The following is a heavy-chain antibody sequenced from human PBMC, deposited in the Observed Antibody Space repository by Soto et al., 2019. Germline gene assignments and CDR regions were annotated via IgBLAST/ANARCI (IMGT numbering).Heavy chain of an antibody. CDR2: ISGSGSST. CDR3: AIIGFVFVGGSCYSPDYYFIRDV. Sequence: GGSLRLSCAASGFTFNNYAMSWVRQAPGKGLEWVSAISGSGSSTYYADSVKGRFTISRDDSKNTLYLQMDSLRAEDTAVYYCAIIGFVFVGGSCYSPDYYFIRDVGGKGTRVTVSS. CDR1: GFTFNNYA. D-gene: IGHD2-15*01. J-gene: IGHJ6*04. V-gene: IGHV3-23*01.